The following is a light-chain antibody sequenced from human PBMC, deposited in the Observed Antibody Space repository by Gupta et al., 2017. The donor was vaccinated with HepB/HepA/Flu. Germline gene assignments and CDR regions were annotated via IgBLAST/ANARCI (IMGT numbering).Light chain of an antibody. CDR3: QQYGSSLSMFT. J-gene: IGKJ3*01. Sequence: DIVLTQSPGTLSLSPGERAILSCRASQSVSSTYLAWYQQKPGQAPRLLIYGASNRATGIPDRFSGSGFGTDFTLTISRLEPEDFAVYFCQQYGSSLSMFTFGPGTKVDIK. CDR1: QSVSSTY. CDR2: GAS. V-gene: IGKV3-20*01.